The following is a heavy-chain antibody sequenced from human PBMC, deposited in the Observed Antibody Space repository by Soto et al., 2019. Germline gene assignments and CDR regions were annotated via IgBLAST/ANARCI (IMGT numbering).Heavy chain of an antibody. V-gene: IGHV4-30-4*01. D-gene: IGHD3-9*01. CDR1: GGSISSGDYY. Sequence: SETLSLTCTVSGGSISSGDYYWSWIRQPPGKGLEWIGYIYYSGSTYYNPSLKSRVTISVDTSKNQFSLKLSSVTAADTAVYYCAREIRYFDWSLAGAWFDPWGQGTLVTSPQ. CDR2: IYYSGST. CDR3: AREIRYFDWSLAGAWFDP. J-gene: IGHJ5*02.